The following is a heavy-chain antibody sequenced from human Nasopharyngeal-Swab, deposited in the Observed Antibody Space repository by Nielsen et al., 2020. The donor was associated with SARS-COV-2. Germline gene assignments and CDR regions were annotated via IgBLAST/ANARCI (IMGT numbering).Heavy chain of an antibody. Sequence: SETLSLTCAVSGGSISSSNWWSWVRQPPGKGLEWIGEIYHSGSTNYNPSLKSRVTISVDKSKNQFSLKLSSVTAADTAVYYCASSPETYYDFWSGYFNFDYWGQGTLVTVSS. V-gene: IGHV4-4*02. CDR1: GGSISSSNW. CDR2: IYHSGST. D-gene: IGHD3-3*01. J-gene: IGHJ4*02. CDR3: ASSPETYYDFWSGYFNFDY.